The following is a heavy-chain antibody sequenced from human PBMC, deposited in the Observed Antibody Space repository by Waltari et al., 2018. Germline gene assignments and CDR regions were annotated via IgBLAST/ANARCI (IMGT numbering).Heavy chain of an antibody. Sequence: QVQLVQSGAEVKKPGASVKLSCKTSEYTFTSSYIHWVRQAPGQGLEWMGRINPSGGSTIYAQKFQGRVTMTRDTSTSTVYMELSSLRSDDTAVYYCALDTGALWMDVWGQGTTVTVSS. CDR2: INPSGGST. V-gene: IGHV1-46*01. J-gene: IGHJ6*02. D-gene: IGHD2-21*01. CDR1: EYTFTSSY. CDR3: ALDTGALWMDV.